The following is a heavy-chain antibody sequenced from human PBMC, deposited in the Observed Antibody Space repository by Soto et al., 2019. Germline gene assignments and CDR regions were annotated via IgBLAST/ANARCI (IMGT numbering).Heavy chain of an antibody. V-gene: IGHV3-23*01. D-gene: IGHD5-12*01. J-gene: IGHJ4*02. Sequence: HPGGSLRLSCAASGFTFSGYALNWVRQAPGKGLEWVSGISGSGGNTYYADSVKGRFTISRDNSKNTLYLQMYSLRAEDTAIYYCAKSDYDYWAITYFYFDSWGQGTLVTVSS. CDR1: GFTFSGYA. CDR2: ISGSGGNT. CDR3: AKSDYDYWAITYFYFDS.